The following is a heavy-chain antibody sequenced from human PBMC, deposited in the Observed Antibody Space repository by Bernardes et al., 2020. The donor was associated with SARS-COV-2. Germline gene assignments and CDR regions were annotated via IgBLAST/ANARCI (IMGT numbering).Heavy chain of an antibody. Sequence: GGSLRLSCAASGFTFEDYTMHWVRQIPGKGLEWVSLVSWDGSSTNYADSVKGRFIISRDSSRNTLHLQMNSLRKEDTALYYCATERQSLTIFGVGHDAFDFWGQGTMVTESS. CDR1: GFTFEDYT. CDR2: VSWDGSST. CDR3: ATERQSLTIFGVGHDAFDF. D-gene: IGHD3-3*01. J-gene: IGHJ3*01. V-gene: IGHV3-43*01.